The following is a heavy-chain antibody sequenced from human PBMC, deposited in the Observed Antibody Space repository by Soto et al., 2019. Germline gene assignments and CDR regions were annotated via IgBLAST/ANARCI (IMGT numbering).Heavy chain of an antibody. V-gene: IGHV3-11*01. CDR2: ISSSGSTI. J-gene: IGHJ6*02. CDR3: AREDSGYHHRRYYYYRMGV. Sequence: GGSLRLSCAASGFTFSDYYMSWIRQAPGKGLEWVSYISSSGSTIYYVDSVKGRFTISRDNAKNSLYLQMNSLRAEDTAVYYCAREDSGYHHRRYYYYRMGVWGQGTTVTVS. D-gene: IGHD5-12*01. CDR1: GFTFSDYY.